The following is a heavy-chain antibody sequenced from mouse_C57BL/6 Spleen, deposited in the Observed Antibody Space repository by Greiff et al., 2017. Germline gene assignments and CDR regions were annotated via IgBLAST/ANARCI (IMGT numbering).Heavy chain of an antibody. CDR1: GFTFSDYY. J-gene: IGHJ2*01. CDR2: ISNGGGST. CDR3: ARGGTTPNYFDY. D-gene: IGHD1-1*01. V-gene: IGHV5-12*01. Sequence: EVHLVESGGGLVQPGGSLKLSCAASGFTFSDYYMYWVRQTPEKRLEWVAYISNGGGSTYYPDTVKGRFTISRDNAKNTLYLQMSRLKSEDTAMYYCARGGTTPNYFDYWGQGTTLTVSS.